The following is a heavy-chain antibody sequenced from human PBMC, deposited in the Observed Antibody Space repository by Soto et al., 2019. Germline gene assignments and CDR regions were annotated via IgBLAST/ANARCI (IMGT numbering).Heavy chain of an antibody. CDR2: INAGNGNT. Sequence: GASLKVSCKASGYTFTGYAMHWVRQAPGQRLEWMGWINAGNGNTKYSQKFQGRVTITRDTSASTAYMELSSLRSEDTAVYYCARAVAVAADFDYWGQGTLVTVYS. D-gene: IGHD6-19*01. J-gene: IGHJ4*02. CDR1: GYTFTGYA. V-gene: IGHV1-3*01. CDR3: ARAVAVAADFDY.